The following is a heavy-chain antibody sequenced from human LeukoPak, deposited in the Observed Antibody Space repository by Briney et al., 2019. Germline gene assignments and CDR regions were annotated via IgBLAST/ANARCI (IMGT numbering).Heavy chain of an antibody. Sequence: GGSLRLSCAASGFTFNTFAMHWVRQAPGKGLEWVAVISYDGSNKYHADSVKGRFTISRDNSKNTLYLQMNSLRAEDTAVYYCARDGNYGDSTPGWCFDLWGHGTLVTVSS. CDR2: ISYDGSNK. V-gene: IGHV3-30-3*01. D-gene: IGHD4-17*01. CDR3: ARDGNYGDSTPGWCFDL. J-gene: IGHJ2*01. CDR1: GFTFNTFA.